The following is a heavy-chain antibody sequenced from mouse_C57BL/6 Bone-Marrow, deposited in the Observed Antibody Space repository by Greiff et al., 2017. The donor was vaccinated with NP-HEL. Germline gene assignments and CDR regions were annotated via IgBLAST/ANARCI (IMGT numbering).Heavy chain of an antibody. V-gene: IGHV7-1*01. CDR2: SRNKANDYTT. D-gene: IGHD2-2*01. CDR1: GFTFSDFY. Sequence: EVKLMESGGGLVQSGRSLRLSCATSGFTFSDFYMEWVRQAPGKGLEWIAASRNKANDYTTEYSASVKGRFIVSRDTSQSILYLQMNALRAEDTAIYYCARDAGGYDVGYFDVWGTGTTVTVSS. CDR3: ARDAGGYDVGYFDV. J-gene: IGHJ1*03.